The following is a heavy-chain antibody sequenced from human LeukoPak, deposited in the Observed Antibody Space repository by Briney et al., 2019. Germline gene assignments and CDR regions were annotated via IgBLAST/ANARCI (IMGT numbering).Heavy chain of an antibody. J-gene: IGHJ4*02. D-gene: IGHD3-10*01. V-gene: IGHV5-10-1*01. CDR2: IDPSDSYT. CDR3: ARVRLWFGEPSHFDY. Sequence: GESLRISCKGSGYSFTSYRISWVPQMPGKGLEWMGRIDPSDSYTNYSPSFQGHVTISADKSISTAYLQWSSLKASDTAMYYCARVRLWFGEPSHFDYWGQGTLVTVSS. CDR1: GYSFTSYR.